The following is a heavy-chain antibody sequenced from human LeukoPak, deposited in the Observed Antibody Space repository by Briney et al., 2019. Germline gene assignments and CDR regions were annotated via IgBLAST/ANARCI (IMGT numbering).Heavy chain of an antibody. CDR3: TTLYYYDTTGYYWRGFDY. CDR1: GGSISNSNW. CDR2: IYHSGNT. V-gene: IGHV4-4*02. J-gene: IGHJ4*02. Sequence: SSGTLSLTCAVSGGSISNSNWWSWVRQPPGKGLGWIGEIYHSGNTNYNPSLKSRVTITVDTSKNQFSLELNSVTAADTALYFCTTLYYYDTTGYYWRGFDYWGQGALVTVSS. D-gene: IGHD3-22*01.